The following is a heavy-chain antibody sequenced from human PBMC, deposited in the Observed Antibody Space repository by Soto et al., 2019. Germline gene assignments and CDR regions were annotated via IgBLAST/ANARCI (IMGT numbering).Heavy chain of an antibody. CDR3: ARYCSSVSCYDEI. J-gene: IGHJ3*02. CDR1: GYTFIGYY. Sequence: ASVKVSCKASGYTFIGYYIHWVRQAPGQGLEWMGWINPNSGSTNYAQKFQGRVTMTKDTSISTTYMDLSRLRSDDTAVYYCARYCSSVSCYDEICGQGTMVTVSS. CDR2: INPNSGST. D-gene: IGHD2-15*01. V-gene: IGHV1-2*02.